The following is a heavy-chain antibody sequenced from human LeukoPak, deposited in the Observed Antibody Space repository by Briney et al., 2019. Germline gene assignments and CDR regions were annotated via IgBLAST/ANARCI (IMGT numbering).Heavy chain of an antibody. J-gene: IGHJ3*02. D-gene: IGHD3-10*01. V-gene: IGHV1-46*01. Sequence: ASVKVSCKASGYTFTNNFMHWVRQAPGQGLEWMGIINPSGGNTWYAQKFQGRVTMTRDMATSTDYMEVSSLRSEDTAVYYCARGGSRSFDIWGLGTMVTVSS. CDR1: GYTFTNNF. CDR3: ARGGSRSFDI. CDR2: INPSGGNT.